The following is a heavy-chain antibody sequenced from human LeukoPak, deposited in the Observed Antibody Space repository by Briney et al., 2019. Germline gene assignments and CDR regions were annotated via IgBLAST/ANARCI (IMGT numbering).Heavy chain of an antibody. CDR2: IYHTGIT. CDR1: GGSLSSYY. V-gene: IGHV4-59*12. J-gene: IGHJ5*02. D-gene: IGHD3-10*02. CDR3: AREMLDNHWFDP. Sequence: SETLSLTCTVSGGSLSSYYWSWIRQPPGKGLEWIGYIYHTGITYNNPSLKSRVTISVDRSKNQFSLELTSVTAADTAVYYCAREMLDNHWFDPWGQGTLVTVSS.